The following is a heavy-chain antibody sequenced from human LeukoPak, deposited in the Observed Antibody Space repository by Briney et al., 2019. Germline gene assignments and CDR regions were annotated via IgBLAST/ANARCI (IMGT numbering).Heavy chain of an antibody. CDR1: GYTFTGYY. CDR3: ARGLVDYGDYVFGMDV. Sequence: ASVKVSCKASGYTFTGYYIHWVRQAPGQGPECMGWINPNTGDTNYAKKFQGRVTMARDTAITTAYMELSRLRSDDTAVYYCARGLVDYGDYVFGMDVWGQGTTVTVSS. V-gene: IGHV1-2*02. J-gene: IGHJ6*02. D-gene: IGHD4-17*01. CDR2: INPNTGDT.